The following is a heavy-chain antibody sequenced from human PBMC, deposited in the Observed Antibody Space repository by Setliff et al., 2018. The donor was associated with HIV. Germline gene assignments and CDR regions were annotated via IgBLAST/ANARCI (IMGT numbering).Heavy chain of an antibody. J-gene: IGHJ6*03. CDR2: IHYSGST. CDR3: ARVPTRATADYYYYYMDV. Sequence: PSETLSLTCTVPGGSISNYYWSWIRQSPEKGLEWIGYIHYSGSTNYNPSLKSRVTISIDTSKNQFSLKLSSVTAADTAVYYCARVPTRATADYYYYYMDVWGKGTTVTVSS. CDR1: GGSISNYY. V-gene: IGHV4-59*01. D-gene: IGHD6-13*01.